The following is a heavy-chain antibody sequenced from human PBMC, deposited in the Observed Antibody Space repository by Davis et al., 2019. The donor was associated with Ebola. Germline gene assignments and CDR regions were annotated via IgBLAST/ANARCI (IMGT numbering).Heavy chain of an antibody. V-gene: IGHV3-33*01. CDR2: IWYDGSNK. CDR1: GFTFSSYG. Sequence: GGSLRLSCAASGFTFSSYGMHWVRQAPGKGLEWVAVIWYDGSNKYYADSVKGRFTISRDNSKNTLYLQMNSLRAEDTAVYYCARDRGHYDFSSYYYYGMDVWGQGTTVTVSS. CDR3: ARDRGHYDFSSYYYYGMDV. D-gene: IGHD3-3*01. J-gene: IGHJ6*02.